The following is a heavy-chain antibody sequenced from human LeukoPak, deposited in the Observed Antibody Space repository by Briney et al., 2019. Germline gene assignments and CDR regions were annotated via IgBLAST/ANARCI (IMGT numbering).Heavy chain of an antibody. CDR2: ISGSDGEI. V-gene: IGHV3-23*01. D-gene: IGHD5-24*01. CDR3: AKRIRDGYNTPIDY. J-gene: IGHJ4*02. CDR1: GFSVSTTY. Sequence: PGGSLRLSCAASGFSVSTTYMSWVRQAPGQGVEWASGISGSDGEISYADSVKGRFTISRDNSKNTLYLQMNSLRDEDTATCYCAKRIRDGYNTPIDYWGQGTLVTVSS.